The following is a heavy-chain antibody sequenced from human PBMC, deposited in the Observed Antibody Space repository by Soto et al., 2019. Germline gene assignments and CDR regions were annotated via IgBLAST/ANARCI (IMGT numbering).Heavy chain of an antibody. J-gene: IGHJ4*02. V-gene: IGHV3-11*06. D-gene: IGHD3-22*01. CDR2: ISSSSSYT. Sequence: LRLSCAASGFTFSDYYMSWIRQAPGKGLEWVSYISSSSSYTNYADSVKGRFTISRDNAKNSLYLQMNSLRAEDTAVYYCARGYYDSSGTPSFDYWGQGTLVTVSS. CDR3: ARGYYDSSGTPSFDY. CDR1: GFTFSDYY.